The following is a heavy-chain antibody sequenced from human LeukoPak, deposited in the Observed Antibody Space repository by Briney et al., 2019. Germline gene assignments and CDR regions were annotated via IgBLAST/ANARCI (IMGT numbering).Heavy chain of an antibody. V-gene: IGHV1-8*01. CDR1: GYTFTSSD. J-gene: IGHJ4*02. CDR3: ARGRSGLAAAGTYDS. D-gene: IGHD6-13*01. Sequence: GASVKVSCKASGYTFTSSDINWVRQATGRGLEWMGWINPKSGRTGYAKKFQARVSMTMNTSITTAYMEVSSLRFEDTAVYYCARGRSGLAAAGTYDSWGQGTLITVSS. CDR2: INPKSGRT.